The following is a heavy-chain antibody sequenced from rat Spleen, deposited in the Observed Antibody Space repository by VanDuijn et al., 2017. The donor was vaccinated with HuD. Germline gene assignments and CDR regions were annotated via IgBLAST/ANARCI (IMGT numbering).Heavy chain of an antibody. CDR1: GFTFSNYY. Sequence: EVQLVESGGGLVQPGRSLKLSCAASGFTFSNYYMAWVRQAPTKGLEWVAYITNTGNTPYSSDSVRGRFTISRDNAKNALYLQMNSLRSDDTATYYCTTGDYGYTRLFTYWGQGVMVTVSS. D-gene: IGHD1-9*01. J-gene: IGHJ2*01. CDR2: ITNTGNTP. V-gene: IGHV5-27*01. CDR3: TTGDYGYTRLFTY.